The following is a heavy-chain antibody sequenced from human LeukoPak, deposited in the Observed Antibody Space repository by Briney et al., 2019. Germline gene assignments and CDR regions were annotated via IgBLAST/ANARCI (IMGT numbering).Heavy chain of an antibody. V-gene: IGHV4-34*01. Sequence: SETLSLTCAVYGGSFSGYYWSWIRQPPGKGLEWIGEINHSGSTNYNPSLKSRVTISVDTSKNQFSLKLSSVTAADTAVYYCARGRYYYDSSGYPREPFDLWGRGTLVTVSS. CDR3: ARGRYYYDSSGYPREPFDL. J-gene: IGHJ2*01. CDR2: INHSGST. D-gene: IGHD3-22*01. CDR1: GGSFSGYY.